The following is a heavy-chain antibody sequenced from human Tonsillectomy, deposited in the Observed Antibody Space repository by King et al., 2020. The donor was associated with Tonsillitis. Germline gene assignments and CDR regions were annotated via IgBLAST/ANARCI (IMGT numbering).Heavy chain of an antibody. V-gene: IGHV2-26*01. J-gene: IGHJ4*02. CDR3: ARLEEGNGYYFDF. CDR1: GFSLSNARMG. CDR2: IFSNDEK. D-gene: IGHD4-17*01. Sequence: TLKESGPVLVKPTETLTLTCTVSGFSLSNARMGVSWIRQPPGKALEWLAHIFSNDEKSYTTSLNSRRTISKDTSKRQVVLTMTNMDPVDTATYYCARLEEGNGYYFDFWGQGTLVTVSS.